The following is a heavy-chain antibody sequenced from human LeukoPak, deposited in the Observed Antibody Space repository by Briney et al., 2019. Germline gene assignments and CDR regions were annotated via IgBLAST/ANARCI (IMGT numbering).Heavy chain of an antibody. V-gene: IGHV3-7*03. J-gene: IGHJ6*02. Sequence: QTGGSLRLSCAASGFTFSSYWMSWVRQAPGKGLEWVANIKQDGSEKYYVDSVKGRFTISRDNAKNSLYLQMNSLRAEDTAVYYCARDGQPYYYDFWSGYYTGIYYYGMDVWGQGTTVTVSS. D-gene: IGHD3-3*01. CDR1: GFTFSSYW. CDR3: ARDGQPYYYDFWSGYYTGIYYYGMDV. CDR2: IKQDGSEK.